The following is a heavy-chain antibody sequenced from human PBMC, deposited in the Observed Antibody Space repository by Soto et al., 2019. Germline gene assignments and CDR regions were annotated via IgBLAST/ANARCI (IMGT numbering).Heavy chain of an antibody. V-gene: IGHV3-73*02. D-gene: IGHD1-26*01. J-gene: IGHJ4*02. CDR1: GFTFSGSA. CDR3: TSAFDTQKPKSLWEPQGVTRPAY. Sequence: EVHLVESGGGLVQPGGSLKLSCAASGFTFSGSAMHWVRQASGKGLEWVGRIRNKANNYATSYAASVKGRFSISRDDSKNTGYLQVDRRKSEDSAVYYCTSAFDTQKPKSLWEPQGVTRPAYWGQGTLVAVS. CDR2: IRNKANNYAT.